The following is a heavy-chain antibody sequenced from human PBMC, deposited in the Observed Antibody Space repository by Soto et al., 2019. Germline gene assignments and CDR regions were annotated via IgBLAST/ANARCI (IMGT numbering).Heavy chain of an antibody. CDR3: ARWSVTMIVVVSDAFDI. CDR2: IYHSGST. V-gene: IGHV4-4*02. J-gene: IGHJ3*02. CDR1: GGSISSSNW. Sequence: QVQLQESGPGLVKPSGTLSLTCAVSGGSISSSNWWSWVRQPPGKGLEWIGEIYHSGSTNYNPSLKSRVTISVDKSKTQFSLKLRSVTAADTAVYYCARWSVTMIVVVSDAFDIWGQGTMVTVSS. D-gene: IGHD3-22*01.